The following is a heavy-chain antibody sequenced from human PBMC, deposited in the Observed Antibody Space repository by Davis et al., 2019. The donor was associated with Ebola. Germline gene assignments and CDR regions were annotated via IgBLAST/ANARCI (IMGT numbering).Heavy chain of an antibody. CDR1: GGSISSSSYY. CDR3: ARDWRLDSNYYYYYYGMDV. V-gene: IGHV4-39*07. Sequence: MPSETLFLTCTVSGGSISSSSYYWGWIRQPPGKGLEWIGEIYHSGSTNYNPSLKSRVTISVDTSKNQFSLKLSSVTAADTAVYYCARDWRLDSNYYYYYYGMDVWGQGTTVTVSS. CDR2: IYHSGST. D-gene: IGHD4-11*01. J-gene: IGHJ6*02.